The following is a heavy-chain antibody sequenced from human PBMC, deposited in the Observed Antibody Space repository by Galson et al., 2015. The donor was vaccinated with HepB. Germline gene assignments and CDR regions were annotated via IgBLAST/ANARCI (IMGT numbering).Heavy chain of an antibody. CDR1: GGSISSSSYY. Sequence: ETLSLTCTVSGGSISSSSYYWGWIRQPPGKGLEWIGSIYYSGSTYYNPSLKSRVTISVDTSKNQFSLKLSSVTAADTAVYYCARHSGYYDSSGFGYWGQGTLVTVSS. CDR2: IYYSGST. CDR3: ARHSGYYDSSGFGY. D-gene: IGHD3-22*01. J-gene: IGHJ4*02. V-gene: IGHV4-39*01.